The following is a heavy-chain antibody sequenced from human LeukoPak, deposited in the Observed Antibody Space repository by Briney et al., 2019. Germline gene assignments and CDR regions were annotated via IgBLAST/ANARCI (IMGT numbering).Heavy chain of an antibody. J-gene: IGHJ4*02. CDR3: ARDLLDYDILTGTGAN. D-gene: IGHD3-9*01. Sequence: PGGSLRLSCAATGFTFRSYEMNWVRQAPGKGLEWVSYISSSSSTIYYADSVKGRFTISRDNAKNSLYLQMNSLRDEDTAVYYCARDLLDYDILTGTGANWGQGTLVTVSS. CDR2: ISSSSSTI. V-gene: IGHV3-48*02. CDR1: GFTFRSYE.